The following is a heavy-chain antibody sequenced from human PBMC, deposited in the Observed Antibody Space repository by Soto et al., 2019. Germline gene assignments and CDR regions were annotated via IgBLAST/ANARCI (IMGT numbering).Heavy chain of an antibody. Sequence: GESLKISCKGSGYSFTSYWIGWVRQIPGKDLEWMGIIYPGDSDTRYSPSFQGQVTISADKSISTAYLQWSRLKASDTAMYYCARQGFLGYCSSTSCYGDYYYGMDVWGQGTTVTVSS. CDR3: ARQGFLGYCSSTSCYGDYYYGMDV. J-gene: IGHJ6*02. D-gene: IGHD2-2*01. CDR2: IYPGDSDT. V-gene: IGHV5-51*01. CDR1: GYSFTSYW.